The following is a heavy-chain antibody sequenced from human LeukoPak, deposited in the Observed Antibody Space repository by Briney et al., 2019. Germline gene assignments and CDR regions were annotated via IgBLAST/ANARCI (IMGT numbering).Heavy chain of an antibody. Sequence: PSETLSLTCTVSGGSISSYYWSWIRQPPGKGLEWIGYIYYSGSTNYNPSLKSRVTISVDTSKNQFSLKLSSVTAADTAVYYCARDRPRAYYYDSSGYYYGVDIWGQGTMVTVSS. CDR3: ARDRPRAYYYDSSGYYYGVDI. CDR2: IYYSGST. D-gene: IGHD3-22*01. CDR1: GGSISSYY. V-gene: IGHV4-59*01. J-gene: IGHJ3*02.